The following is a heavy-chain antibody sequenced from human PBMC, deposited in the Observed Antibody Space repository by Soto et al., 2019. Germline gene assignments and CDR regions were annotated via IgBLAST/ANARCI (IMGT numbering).Heavy chain of an antibody. D-gene: IGHD3-3*01. CDR1: GFTFSSYS. CDR3: ARASYDFWSGPSYYYGMDV. Sequence: PGGSLRLSCAASGFTFSSYSMNWVRQAPGKGLEWVSSISSSSSYIYYADSVKGRFTISRDNAKNSLYLQMNSLRAEDTAVYYCARASYDFWSGPSYYYGMDVWGQGTTVTVS. V-gene: IGHV3-21*01. J-gene: IGHJ6*02. CDR2: ISSSSSYI.